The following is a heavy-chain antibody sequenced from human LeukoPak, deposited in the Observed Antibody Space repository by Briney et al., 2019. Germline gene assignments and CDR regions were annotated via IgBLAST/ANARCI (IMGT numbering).Heavy chain of an antibody. V-gene: IGHV4-39*01. CDR2: IYYSGST. D-gene: IGHD1-7*01. J-gene: IGHJ4*02. Sequence: SETLSLTCTVSGGSISSSSYYWGWIRQPPGKGLEWIGSIYYSGSTYYNPSLKSRVTISVDTSKNQFSLKLSSVTAADTAVYYCARHDKLKPPFDYWGQGTLVTVSS. CDR1: GGSISSSSYY. CDR3: ARHDKLKPPFDY.